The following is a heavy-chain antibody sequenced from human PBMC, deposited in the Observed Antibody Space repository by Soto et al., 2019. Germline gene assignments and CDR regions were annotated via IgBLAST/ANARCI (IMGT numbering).Heavy chain of an antibody. CDR3: ARGHRAMEYYYYYGMDV. V-gene: IGHV4-59*01. CDR1: GGSISSYY. J-gene: IGHJ6*02. D-gene: IGHD5-18*01. CDR2: IYYSGST. Sequence: SETLSLTCTVSGGSISSYYWNWIRQPPGKGLEWIGYIYYSGSTKYNPSLKSRVTISADTSNDQFSLRVASVTAADTAVYYCARGHRAMEYYYYYGMDVWVQGTTVTVSS.